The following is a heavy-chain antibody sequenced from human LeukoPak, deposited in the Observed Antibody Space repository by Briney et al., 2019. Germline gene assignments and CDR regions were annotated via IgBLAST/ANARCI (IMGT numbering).Heavy chain of an antibody. J-gene: IGHJ4*02. CDR3: ARPRSTVGVTGLDC. CDR1: GFTVSSYY. V-gene: IGHV3-66*04. CDR2: IYSSGGT. Sequence: GGSLRLSCAASGFTVSSYYMSWVRQAPGKGLERVSIIYSSGGTYYADSARGRFTISRDSFKNTLYLQMNSLRAEDTAVYYCARPRSTVGVTGLDCWGQGTLVTVSA. D-gene: IGHD1-26*01.